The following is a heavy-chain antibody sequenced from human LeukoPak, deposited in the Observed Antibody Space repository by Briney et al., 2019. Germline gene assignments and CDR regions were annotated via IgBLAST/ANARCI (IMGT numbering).Heavy chain of an antibody. Sequence: SETLSLTCAVYGGSFSGYYWSWIRQPPGKGLEWIGEINHSGSTNYNPSLKSRVTISVDTSKDQFSLKLSSVTAADTAVYYCARGSGWYNYWGQGTLVTVSS. J-gene: IGHJ4*02. CDR1: GGSFSGYY. V-gene: IGHV4-34*01. CDR2: INHSGST. D-gene: IGHD6-19*01. CDR3: ARGSGWYNY.